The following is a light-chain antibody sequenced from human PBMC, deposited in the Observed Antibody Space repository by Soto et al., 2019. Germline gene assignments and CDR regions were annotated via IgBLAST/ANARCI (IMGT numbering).Light chain of an antibody. Sequence: DIQMTQSPSSLSASVGDRVTITCRASQDSTNYLAWYQQKPGKVPRLLIYAASTLQTGAPSRFTGSGSGTDFTLTISSLQPEDVSTYYCQEYNTVPFAFGQGTRLEIK. CDR3: QEYNTVPFA. CDR1: QDSTNY. CDR2: AAS. V-gene: IGKV1-27*01. J-gene: IGKJ5*01.